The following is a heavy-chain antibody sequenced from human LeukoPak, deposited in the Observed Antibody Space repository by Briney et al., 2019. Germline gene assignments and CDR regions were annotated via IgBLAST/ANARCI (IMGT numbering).Heavy chain of an antibody. CDR2: ISAYNGNT. CDR1: GGTFSSYA. J-gene: IGHJ4*02. CDR3: AFHDYGGNWDDY. Sequence: ASVKVSCKASGGTFSSYAISWVRQAPGQGLEWMGWISAYNGNTNYAQKLQGRVTMTTDTSTSTAYMELRSLRSDDTAVYYCAFHDYGGNWDDYWGQGTLVTVSS. D-gene: IGHD4-23*01. V-gene: IGHV1-18*01.